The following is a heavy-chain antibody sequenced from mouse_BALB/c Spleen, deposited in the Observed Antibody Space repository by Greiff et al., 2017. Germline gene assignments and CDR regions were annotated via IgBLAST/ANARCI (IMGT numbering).Heavy chain of an antibody. D-gene: IGHD1-1*01. CDR2: INSNGGST. V-gene: IGHV5-6-3*01. CDR3: AREGILRYPPDY. Sequence: EVQVVESGGGLVKPGGSLKLSCAASGFTFSDYYMYWVRQTPEKRLEWVATINSNGGSTYYPDSVKGRFTISRDNAKNTLYLQMSSLKSEDTAMYYCAREGILRYPPDYWGQGTTLTVSS. J-gene: IGHJ2*01. CDR1: GFTFSDYY.